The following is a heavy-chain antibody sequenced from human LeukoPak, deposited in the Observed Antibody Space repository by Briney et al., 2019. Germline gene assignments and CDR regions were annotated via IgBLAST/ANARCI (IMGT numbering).Heavy chain of an antibody. CDR3: AGNSYYSVDY. CDR2: VFHNGET. CDR1: GGPISRNW. J-gene: IGHJ4*02. Sequence: SETLSLTCVVSGGPISRNWWSWVRQPPGEGLEWLGEVFHNGETTYNPSLGSRVAMSVDNTKNQFSLKLTSVTASDTAIYYCAGNSYYSVDYWGQGTLVTVSS. D-gene: IGHD3-22*01. V-gene: IGHV4-4*02.